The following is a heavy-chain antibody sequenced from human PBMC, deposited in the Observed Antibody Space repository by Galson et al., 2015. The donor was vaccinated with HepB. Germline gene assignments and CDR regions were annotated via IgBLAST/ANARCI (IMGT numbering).Heavy chain of an antibody. D-gene: IGHD4-11*01. CDR1: GFTFSSYA. J-gene: IGHJ5*02. V-gene: IGHV3-30-3*01. Sequence: SLRLSCAASGFTFSSYAMHWVRQAPGKGLEWVAVISYDGSNKHYADSVKGRFTISRDNSKNTLYLQMNSLRAEDTAVYYCARNPYYSNFNWFDPWGQGTLVTVSS. CDR3: ARNPYYSNFNWFDP. CDR2: ISYDGSNK.